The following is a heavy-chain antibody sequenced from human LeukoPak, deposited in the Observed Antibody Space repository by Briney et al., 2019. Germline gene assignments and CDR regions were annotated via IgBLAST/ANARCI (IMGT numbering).Heavy chain of an antibody. J-gene: IGHJ4*02. CDR2: INHSGST. CDR1: GGSFSGYY. CDR3: ARGRGYCSGGSCRLFGY. V-gene: IGHV4-34*01. Sequence: SETLSLTCAVYGGSFSGYYWSWIRQPPGKGLEWIGEINHSGSTNYNPSLKSRVTISVDTSKNQLSLKLSSVTAADTAVYYCARGRGYCSGGSCRLFGYWGQGTLVTVSS. D-gene: IGHD2-15*01.